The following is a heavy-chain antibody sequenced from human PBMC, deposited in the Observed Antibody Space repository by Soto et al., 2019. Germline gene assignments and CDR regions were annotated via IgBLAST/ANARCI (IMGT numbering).Heavy chain of an antibody. D-gene: IGHD5-18*01. V-gene: IGHV3-53*01. J-gene: IGHJ3*02. CDR3: EKGDSYGYVGAFDI. CDR2: IYSGGST. Sequence: GGSLRLSCAASGFTVSSNYMSWVRQAPGKGLEWVSVIYSGGSTYYADSVKGRFTISRDNSKNTLYLQMNSLRAEDTAVYYCEKGDSYGYVGAFDIWGQGTMVTVSS. CDR1: GFTVSSNY.